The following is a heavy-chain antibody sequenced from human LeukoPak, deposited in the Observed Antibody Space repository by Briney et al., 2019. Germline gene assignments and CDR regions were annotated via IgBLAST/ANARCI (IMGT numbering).Heavy chain of an antibody. J-gene: IGHJ5*02. CDR2: ISAYNGNT. D-gene: IGHD1-7*01. V-gene: IGHV1-18*01. CDR3: ARAANWNYAFDP. Sequence: ASVKVSCKASGYTFTSYGISWVGQAPGQGLEWMGWISAYNGNTNYAQKLQGRVTMTTDTSTSTAYMELRSLRSEDTAVYYCARAANWNYAFDPWGQGTLVTVSS. CDR1: GYTFTSYG.